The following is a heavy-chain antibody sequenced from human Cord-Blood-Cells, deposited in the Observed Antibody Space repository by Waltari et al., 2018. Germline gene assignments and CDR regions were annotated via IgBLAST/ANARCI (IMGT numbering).Heavy chain of an antibody. Sequence: EVQLVESGGGLVQPGGSLKISCAASGFTFSGSAMHWVRPASGKGLERVDRSRSKANSYATADAAAVKGRFTISRDDSKNTAYLQMNSLKTEDTAVYYCLGDYYGSGSPDYWGQGTLVTVSS. V-gene: IGHV3-73*02. J-gene: IGHJ4*02. D-gene: IGHD3-10*01. CDR3: LGDYYGSGSPDY. CDR2: SRSKANSYAT. CDR1: GFTFSGSA.